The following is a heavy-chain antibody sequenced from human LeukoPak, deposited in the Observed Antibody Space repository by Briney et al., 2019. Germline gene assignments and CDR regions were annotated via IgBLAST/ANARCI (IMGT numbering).Heavy chain of an antibody. Sequence: GGSLRLSCEASGFTFSSYGMNWVRQAPGKGLEWVSYIRPNDGTTHYADSVKGRFTISRDNAKNSLSLQMTSLRAGDTAVYYCVRGQTSLDNWFDPWGQGTLVIVSS. J-gene: IGHJ5*02. CDR3: VRGQTSLDNWFDP. V-gene: IGHV3-48*01. CDR1: GFTFSSYG. CDR2: IRPNDGTT.